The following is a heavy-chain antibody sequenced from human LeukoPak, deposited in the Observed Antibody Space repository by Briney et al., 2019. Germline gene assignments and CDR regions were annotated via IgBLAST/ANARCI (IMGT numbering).Heavy chain of an antibody. CDR2: ISYDGSNK. D-gene: IGHD6-13*01. Sequence: GGSLRLSCAASGFTFSSYGMHWVRQAPGKGLEWVAVISYDGSNKYYADSVKGRFTISRDNSKNTLYLQMNSLRAEDTAVYYCAKAGSSSWYQYRGQGTLVTVSS. J-gene: IGHJ4*02. CDR1: GFTFSSYG. V-gene: IGHV3-30*18. CDR3: AKAGSSSWYQY.